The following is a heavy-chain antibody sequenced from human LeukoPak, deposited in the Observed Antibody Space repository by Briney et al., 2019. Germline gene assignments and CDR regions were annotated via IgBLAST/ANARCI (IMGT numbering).Heavy chain of an antibody. V-gene: IGHV3-23*01. CDR3: AKAFSSGWSPFDY. J-gene: IGHJ4*02. CDR1: GFTINTFT. D-gene: IGHD6-19*01. CDR2: IRGAEGGT. Sequence: PGGSLRLSCAASGFTINTFTMTWVRQAPGKGLEWFSTIRGAEGGTYYADSVKGRFTISRDNFENTLYLQMNYLREEDTALYYCAKAFSSGWSPFDYWGQGALVTVSS.